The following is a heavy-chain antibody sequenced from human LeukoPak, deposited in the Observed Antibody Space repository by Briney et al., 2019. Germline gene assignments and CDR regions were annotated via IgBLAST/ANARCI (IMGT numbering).Heavy chain of an antibody. D-gene: IGHD6-19*01. CDR3: AKIKEQWLVNYYFDY. V-gene: IGHV3-11*01. CDR1: GFTFSRYY. J-gene: IGHJ4*02. CDR2: ISSTGSTI. Sequence: PGGSLRLSCAATGFTFSRYYMSWIRQAPGKGLEWVSYISSTGSTIYYADSVKGRFTISRDNAKNSLYLQMNSLRAEDTAVYSCAKIKEQWLVNYYFDYWGQGTLVTVSS.